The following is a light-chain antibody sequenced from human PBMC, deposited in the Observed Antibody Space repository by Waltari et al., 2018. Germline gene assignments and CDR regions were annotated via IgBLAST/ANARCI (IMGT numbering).Light chain of an antibody. CDR2: RDY. J-gene: IGLJ1*01. Sequence: QAGLTQPPSVSRALRQTATLTCTGDYNNVGQRGATWLQQHQGHPPKLLLYRDYSRPSGVSERFSSSRSGNTASLTIPGLQPEDEADYYCSSWDVRLDVYVFGPGTKLSVL. CDR1: YNNVGQRG. V-gene: IGLV10-54*04. CDR3: SSWDVRLDVYV.